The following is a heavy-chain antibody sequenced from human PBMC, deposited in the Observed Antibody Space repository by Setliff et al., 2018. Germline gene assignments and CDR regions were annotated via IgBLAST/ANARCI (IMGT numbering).Heavy chain of an antibody. CDR3: ARTGTYRYFDY. CDR1: GGSIGSTTYY. D-gene: IGHD1-1*01. V-gene: IGHV4-39*01. CDR2: IYHGGDT. Sequence: PSETLSLTCTVSGGSIGSTTYYWGWIRQPPGKGLEWIGRIYHGGDTYYNASLKSRLTISVDTSKNQFSLKLRSVTAADTAVYYCARTGTYRYFDYWGQGALVTVSS. J-gene: IGHJ4*02.